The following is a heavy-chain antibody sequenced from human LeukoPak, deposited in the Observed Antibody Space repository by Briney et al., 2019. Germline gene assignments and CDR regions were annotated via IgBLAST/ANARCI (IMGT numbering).Heavy chain of an antibody. J-gene: IGHJ5*02. CDR2: INPNSGGT. CDR1: GYTFTGYY. Sequence: ASVKVSCKASGYTFTGYYMHWVRQAPGQGLEWMGWINPNSGGTNYAQKFQGRVTMTRDTSISTAYMELSRLRSYDTAVYYCARNRYYDFWSGYYADPWGQGTLVTVSS. V-gene: IGHV1-2*02. CDR3: ARNRYYDFWSGYYADP. D-gene: IGHD3-3*01.